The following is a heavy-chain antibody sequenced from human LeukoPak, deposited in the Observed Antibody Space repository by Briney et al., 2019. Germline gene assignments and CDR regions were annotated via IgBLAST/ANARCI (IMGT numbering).Heavy chain of an antibody. CDR1: GFTFSSHG. D-gene: IGHD5-12*01. CDR3: ARGSGYGELDY. V-gene: IGHV3-30*03. CDR2: ISYDGSNK. J-gene: IGHJ4*02. Sequence: PGGSLRLSCAASGFTFSSHGMDWVRQAPGKGLEWVAFISYDGSNKYYVDSLKGRFTISRDSSKNTLYLQMNSLGAEDTAVYYCARGSGYGELDYWGQGTLVTVSS.